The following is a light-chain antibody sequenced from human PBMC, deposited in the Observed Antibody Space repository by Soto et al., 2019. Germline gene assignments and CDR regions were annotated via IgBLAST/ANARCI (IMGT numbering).Light chain of an antibody. V-gene: IGKV1-12*01. CDR1: QGISRW. J-gene: IGKJ5*01. CDR3: QQANSFPLT. CDR2: GAS. Sequence: DIQMTQSPSFVSASVGDRVTITCRASQGISRWFAWYQQRPGKAPELLIYGASSLQSGVPSRFSGSGSGTDFTLTISSLQPEDFATYYCQQANSFPLTFGQGIRLEIK.